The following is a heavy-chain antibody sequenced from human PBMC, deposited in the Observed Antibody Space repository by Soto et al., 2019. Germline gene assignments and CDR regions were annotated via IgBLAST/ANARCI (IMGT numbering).Heavy chain of an antibody. Sequence: SGGSLRLSWAASGFTFSDYGMSWVRQAPGRGLEWVAYISSTSRNIYNADSVKGRFTISRDNAKNSLYLQMNSLRDEDTAVYYCARAAPYGYDYWGQGTLVTVSS. J-gene: IGHJ4*02. CDR1: GFTFSDYG. CDR2: ISSTSRNI. D-gene: IGHD4-17*01. CDR3: ARAAPYGYDY. V-gene: IGHV3-48*02.